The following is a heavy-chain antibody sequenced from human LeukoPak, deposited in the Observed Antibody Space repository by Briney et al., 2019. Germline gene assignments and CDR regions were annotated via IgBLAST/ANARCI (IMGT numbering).Heavy chain of an antibody. Sequence: GASVKVSCKAAGYTFTSYYMHWVRQAPGQGLEWMGIINPSGGSTTYAQKFQGRVTMTRDTSTSTVYMELSSLRSEDTAVYYCARVRGYCSSTGCYDLSPWGQGTLVTVSS. CDR3: ARVRGYCSSTGCYDLSP. D-gene: IGHD2-2*01. V-gene: IGHV1-46*01. CDR1: GYTFTSYY. CDR2: INPSGGST. J-gene: IGHJ5*02.